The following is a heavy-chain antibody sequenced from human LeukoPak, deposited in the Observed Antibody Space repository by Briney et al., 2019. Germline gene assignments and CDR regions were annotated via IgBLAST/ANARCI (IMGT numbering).Heavy chain of an antibody. J-gene: IGHJ3*02. CDR1: GFTFSNYA. V-gene: IGHV3-23*01. CDR3: ARDCSSTSCYLAFDI. D-gene: IGHD2-2*01. Sequence: GGSLRLSCAASGFTFSNYAMTWVRQAPGKGLEWVSTNSGSGSTTHYTDSVKGRFTISRDNSKKTLYLQMNSLRAEDTAVYYCARDCSSTSCYLAFDIWGQGTMVTVSS. CDR2: NSGSGSTT.